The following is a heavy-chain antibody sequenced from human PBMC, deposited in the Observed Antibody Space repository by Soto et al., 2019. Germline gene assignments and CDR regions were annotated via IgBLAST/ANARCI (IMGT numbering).Heavy chain of an antibody. V-gene: IGHV3-33*01. CDR1: GFTFSSYG. D-gene: IGHD2-15*01. J-gene: IGHJ3*02. Sequence: GGSLGLSCAASGFTFSSYGMHWVRQAPGKGLEWVAVIWYDGSNKYYADSVKGRFTISRDNSKNTLYLQMNSLRAEDTAVYYCARDIVVVVAATSDAFDIWGQGTMVTVSS. CDR2: IWYDGSNK. CDR3: ARDIVVVVAATSDAFDI.